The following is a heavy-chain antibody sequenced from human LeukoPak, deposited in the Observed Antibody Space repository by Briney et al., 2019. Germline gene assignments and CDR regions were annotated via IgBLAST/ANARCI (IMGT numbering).Heavy chain of an antibody. CDR2: IYHSGST. D-gene: IGHD6-13*01. CDR3: ARQVLSIAAAGRIDY. V-gene: IGHV4-38-2*01. J-gene: IGHJ4*02. CDR1: GGSFSGYY. Sequence: SETLSLTCAVYGGSFSGYYWGWIRQPPGKGLEWIGSIYHSGSTYYNPSLKSRVTISVDTSKNQFSLKLSSVTAADTAVYYCARQVLSIAAAGRIDYWGQGTLVTVSS.